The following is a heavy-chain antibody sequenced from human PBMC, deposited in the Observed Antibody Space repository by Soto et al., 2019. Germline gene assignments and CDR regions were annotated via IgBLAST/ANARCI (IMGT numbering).Heavy chain of an antibody. V-gene: IGHV4-39*01. CDR3: ARTTPEGLARRGYYYYGMDV. Sequence: SETLSLTCTVSGGSISSSSYYWGWIRQPPGKGLEWIGSIYYSGSTYYNPSLKSRVTISVDTSKNQFSLKLSSVTAADTAVYYCARTTPEGLARRGYYYYGMDVWGQGTTVTVSS. CDR1: GGSISSSSYY. J-gene: IGHJ6*02. CDR2: IYYSGST. D-gene: IGHD1-1*01.